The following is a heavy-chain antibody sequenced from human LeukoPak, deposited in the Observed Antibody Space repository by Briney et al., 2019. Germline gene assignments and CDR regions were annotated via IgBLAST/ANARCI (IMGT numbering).Heavy chain of an antibody. CDR3: AKAPHCPNDVCRYFDY. D-gene: IGHD2-8*01. J-gene: IGHJ4*02. CDR2: ISASGGGT. Sequence: GGSLRLSCAASGFTFTTYPMSWVGQAPGKGLEWVSAISASGGGTYYAASVKGRFTISRDNSRSTVFLQMSSLRAEDTAVYYCAKAPHCPNDVCRYFDYWGQGILVTVSS. V-gene: IGHV3-23*01. CDR1: GFTFTTYP.